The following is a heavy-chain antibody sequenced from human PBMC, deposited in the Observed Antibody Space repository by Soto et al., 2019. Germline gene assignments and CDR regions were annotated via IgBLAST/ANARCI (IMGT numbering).Heavy chain of an antibody. D-gene: IGHD3-16*02. CDR3: ARGVIH. Sequence: QVQLQESGPGLVKPSQTLSLTCTVSGGSISSGGYYWSWIRQHPGKGLEWIGYIYYSGSTSYNPYRTSRITTAVDTSKNQFSLKLSSVTAADPAVYYCARGVIHWGQGTLVTVSS. CDR2: IYYSGST. J-gene: IGHJ4*02. V-gene: IGHV4-31*03. CDR1: GGSISSGGYY.